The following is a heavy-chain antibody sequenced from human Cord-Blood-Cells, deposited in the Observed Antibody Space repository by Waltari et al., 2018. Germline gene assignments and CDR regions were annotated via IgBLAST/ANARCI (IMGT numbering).Heavy chain of an antibody. Sequence: QVQLVQSGAEVKKPGASVKVSCKASGYTFTGYYMHWVRQAPGQGLEWMGWINPNSGGTNYAQKLQGRVTMTSDTSISTAYMERSRLRSDDTAVYYCARPNSSGYYDAFDIWGQGTMVTVSS. D-gene: IGHD3-22*01. CDR3: ARPNSSGYYDAFDI. V-gene: IGHV1-2*02. CDR1: GYTFTGYY. CDR2: INPNSGGT. J-gene: IGHJ3*02.